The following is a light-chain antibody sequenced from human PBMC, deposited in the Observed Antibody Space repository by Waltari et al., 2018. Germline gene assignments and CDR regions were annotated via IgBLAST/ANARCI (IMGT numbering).Light chain of an antibody. Sequence: QSVLTQPPSASGTPGQRVTISCSGSSSNIGSNTVNWYQHPPGTAPKLLIYNNNQRPSGVPDRFSGSKSGTSASLAISGLQAEDEADYYCAAWDDSLIGVFGTGTKVTVL. CDR1: SSNIGSNT. J-gene: IGLJ1*01. V-gene: IGLV1-44*01. CDR2: NNN. CDR3: AAWDDSLIGV.